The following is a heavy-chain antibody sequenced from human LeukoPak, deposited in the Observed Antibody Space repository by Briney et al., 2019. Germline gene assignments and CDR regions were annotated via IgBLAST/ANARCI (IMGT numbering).Heavy chain of an antibody. CDR3: ARGSDYDDYFYMDF. CDR1: GYRFTGYY. CDR2: MNPKSGAT. V-gene: IGHV1-2*02. J-gene: IGHJ6*03. Sequence: ASVKVSCKASGYRFTGYYLHWVRQAPGQGLEWMGWMNPKSGATDYARKFQGRVTMTRDTSISTAYMELTRLRSDDTAVYFCARGSDYDDYFYMDFWGKGTTVTVSS.